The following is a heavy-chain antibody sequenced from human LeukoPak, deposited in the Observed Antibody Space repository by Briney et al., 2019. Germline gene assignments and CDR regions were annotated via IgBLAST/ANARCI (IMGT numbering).Heavy chain of an antibody. Sequence: GGSLRLSCAASGFTFSSYSMTWVRQAPGKGLEWVSSISSSSSYIYYADSVKGRFTISRDNAKNSLYLQMNSLRAEDTAVYYCARDRCGGDCPWGQGTLVTVSS. CDR1: GFTFSSYS. D-gene: IGHD2-21*02. V-gene: IGHV3-21*01. CDR3: ARDRCGGDCP. CDR2: ISSSSSYI. J-gene: IGHJ5*02.